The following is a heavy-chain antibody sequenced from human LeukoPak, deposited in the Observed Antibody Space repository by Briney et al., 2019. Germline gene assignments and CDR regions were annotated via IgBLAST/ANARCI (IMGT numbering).Heavy chain of an antibody. D-gene: IGHD3-3*01. CDR3: SEGDGWYYDFWSGSNWYYGMDV. CDR1: GYTFTSYD. Sequence: ASVNLSCKPSGYTFTSYDINWVRQATGHGLEWMGWTNPNSGNTGYAQKFQGRVTMTRNTSISTAYMELSSLRAEDTAVYYFSEGDGWYYDFWSGSNWYYGMDVWGQGTTVTVSS. V-gene: IGHV1-8*01. J-gene: IGHJ6*02. CDR2: TNPNSGNT.